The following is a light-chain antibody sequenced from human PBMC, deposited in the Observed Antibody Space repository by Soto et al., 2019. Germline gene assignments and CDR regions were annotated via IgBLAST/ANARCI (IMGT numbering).Light chain of an antibody. J-gene: IGKJ2*03. CDR2: ATS. CDR1: QSINGN. Sequence: EIVMTQSPATLSVSPGERATLSCRASQSINGNLAWYQRKPGQAPRLLMYATSVRATGIPARFSGSGSGTEYTLTISSLQSEDFAVFYCQQYNNWYRFGQGTKLEIK. CDR3: QQYNNWYR. V-gene: IGKV3-15*01.